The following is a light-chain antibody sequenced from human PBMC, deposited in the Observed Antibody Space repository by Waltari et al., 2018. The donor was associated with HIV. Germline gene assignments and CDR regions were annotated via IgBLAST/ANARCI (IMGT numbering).Light chain of an antibody. CDR1: QSVGSNY. J-gene: IGKJ1*01. V-gene: IGKV3-20*01. Sequence: ENVLTQSPGTLSLSPGERATLSCRASQSVGSNYLAWYQQKPGQAPRLLIYDASSRATGIPDRFSGSGSGTDFTLTISRLEPEDFAVYYCQQSYSILWTFGQGTKVEIK. CDR3: QQSYSILWT. CDR2: DAS.